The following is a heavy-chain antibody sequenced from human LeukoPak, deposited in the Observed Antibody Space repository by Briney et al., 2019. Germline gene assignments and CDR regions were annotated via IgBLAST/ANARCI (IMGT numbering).Heavy chain of an antibody. CDR3: ARGGVGALDY. Sequence: SETLSLTCTVSGGPISSYYWSWIRQPPGKGLEWIGYIYYSGSTNYNPSLKSRVTISVDTSKNQFSLKLSSVTAADTAVYYCARGGVGALDYWGQGTLVTVSS. J-gene: IGHJ4*02. CDR2: IYYSGST. D-gene: IGHD1-26*01. CDR1: GGPISSYY. V-gene: IGHV4-59*01.